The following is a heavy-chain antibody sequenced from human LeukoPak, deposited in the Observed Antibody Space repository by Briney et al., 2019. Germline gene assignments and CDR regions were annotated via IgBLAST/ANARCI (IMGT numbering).Heavy chain of an antibody. CDR1: GGSISSYY. CDR2: IYTSGST. V-gene: IGHV4-4*09. J-gene: IGHJ4*02. Sequence: SETLSLTCTVSGGSISSYYWSWIRQPPGKGLKWIGYIYTSGSTNYNPSLKSRVTISVDTSKNQFSLKLSSVTAADTAVYYCARILTFGGFFDYWGQGTLVTVSS. D-gene: IGHD3-16*01. CDR3: ARILTFGGFFDY.